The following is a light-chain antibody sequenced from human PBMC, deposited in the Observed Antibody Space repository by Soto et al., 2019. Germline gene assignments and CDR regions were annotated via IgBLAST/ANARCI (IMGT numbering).Light chain of an antibody. CDR1: QSVSSSY. Sequence: EIVLTQSPGTLSLSPGERATLSCRARQSVSSSYFAWYQQKPGQAPRLLIYCASNRSTGIPDRFSGSGSGTEFTLTISSLPSEDFAVYYCQQYNNWPDTFGQGTKVDIK. CDR3: QQYNNWPDT. J-gene: IGKJ2*01. V-gene: IGKV3D-15*01. CDR2: CAS.